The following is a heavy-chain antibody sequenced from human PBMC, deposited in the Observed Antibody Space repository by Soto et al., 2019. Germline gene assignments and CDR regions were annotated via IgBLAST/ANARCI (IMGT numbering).Heavy chain of an antibody. CDR3: ARSPSPRDAFDI. V-gene: IGHV1-69*01. CDR1: GGTFSSYA. Sequence: QVQLVQSGAEVKKPGSSVKVSCKASGGTFSSYAIGWVRQAPGQGLEWMGGIIPIFTTTNYAQKCQGRVTITADESTSTAYMELSSLRSEDTAVYYCARSPSPRDAFDIWGQGTMVTVSS. CDR2: IIPIFTTT. J-gene: IGHJ3*02.